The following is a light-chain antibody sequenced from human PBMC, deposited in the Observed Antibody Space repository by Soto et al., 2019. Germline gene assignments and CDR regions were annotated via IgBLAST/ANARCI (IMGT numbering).Light chain of an antibody. Sequence: EIVMTQSPAALSVSPGERATLSCRASQSVSSNLAWYQQKPGQASRLLIFGASTRATGIPARFSGSGSGTEFTLTISSRQSEDFAVYYCQQYNNWPPGTFGQGTKVEI. CDR3: QQYNNWPPGT. CDR2: GAS. J-gene: IGKJ1*01. CDR1: QSVSSN. V-gene: IGKV3-15*01.